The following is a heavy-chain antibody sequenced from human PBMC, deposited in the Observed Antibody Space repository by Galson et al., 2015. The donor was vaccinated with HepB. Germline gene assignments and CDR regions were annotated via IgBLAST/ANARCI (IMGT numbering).Heavy chain of an antibody. J-gene: IGHJ2*01. Sequence: SLRLSCAASGFTVSSNYMSWVRQAPGKGLEWVSVIYSGGSTYYADSVKGRFTTSRHNSKNTLYLQMNSLRAEDTAVYYCARAPNIAVAGVDWYFDLWGRGTLVTVSS. CDR1: GFTVSSNY. CDR3: ARAPNIAVAGVDWYFDL. D-gene: IGHD6-19*01. V-gene: IGHV3-53*04. CDR2: IYSGGST.